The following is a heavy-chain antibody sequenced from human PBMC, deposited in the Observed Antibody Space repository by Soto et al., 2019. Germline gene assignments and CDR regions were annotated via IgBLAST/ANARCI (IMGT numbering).Heavy chain of an antibody. D-gene: IGHD2-21*02. J-gene: IGHJ6*02. CDR1: GGSISSYY. CDR2: MYNTGST. Sequence: SETLSLTCTVSGGSISSYYWSWIRQPPGKGLEWIGYMYNTGSTIYNPSLKSRVTISVDTSKNQFSLKLNSVTAADTAEYYCARDLWGYCGADCYPLDVWGQGTTVTVSS. V-gene: IGHV4-59*01. CDR3: ARDLWGYCGADCYPLDV.